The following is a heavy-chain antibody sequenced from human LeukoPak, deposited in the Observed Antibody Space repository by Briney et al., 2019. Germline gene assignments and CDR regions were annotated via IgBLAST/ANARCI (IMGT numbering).Heavy chain of an antibody. CDR2: ISPYNGDT. CDR1: GYIFTNYG. V-gene: IGHV1-18*01. J-gene: IGHJ4*02. D-gene: IGHD3-22*01. CDR3: ARGGNTDSSDCSGSNGDY. Sequence: ASVKVSCRASGYIFTNYGITWVRRAPGQGLEWVGWISPYNGDTNFARKLQGRVTLTTDTSTNTAYMELRSLRSDDTALYYCARGGNTDSSDCSGSNGDYWGQGTLVTVSS.